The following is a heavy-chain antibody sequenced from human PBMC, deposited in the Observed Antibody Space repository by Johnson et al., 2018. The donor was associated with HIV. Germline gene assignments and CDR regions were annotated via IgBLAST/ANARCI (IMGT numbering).Heavy chain of an antibody. CDR2: ISYDGGDT. D-gene: IGHD2-21*01. J-gene: IGHJ3*01. Sequence: VQLVESGGGVVQPGRSLRLSCAASGFTFSSYGMHWVRQAPGKGLEWVAVISYDGGDTWYADSVKGRFTVSRDNSKDTLYLQMNSLRAEDTAVYYCARVLSWWSGAFDLWGQGTMVTVSS. V-gene: IGHV3-30*03. CDR3: ARVLSWWSGAFDL. CDR1: GFTFSSYG.